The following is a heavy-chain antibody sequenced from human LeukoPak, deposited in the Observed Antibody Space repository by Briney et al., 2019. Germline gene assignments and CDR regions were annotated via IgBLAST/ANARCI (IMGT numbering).Heavy chain of an antibody. Sequence: PSETLSLTCTVSGGFITTNNYYWGWIRQPPGKGLEWIGTIYYSGSTNYSPSLKSQVTISVDTSKNEFSLKLSSVTAADTAVYYCATQLGGSRRIDYWGQGALVTVSS. CDR3: ATQLGGSRRIDY. D-gene: IGHD2-15*01. CDR1: GGFITTNNYY. V-gene: IGHV4-39*01. CDR2: IYYSGST. J-gene: IGHJ4*02.